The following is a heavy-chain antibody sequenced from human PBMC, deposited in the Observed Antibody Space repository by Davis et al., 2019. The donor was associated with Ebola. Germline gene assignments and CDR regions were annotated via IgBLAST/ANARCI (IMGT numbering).Heavy chain of an antibody. CDR3: ARGLRGRLAKWFDP. J-gene: IGHJ5*02. V-gene: IGHV4-34*01. CDR2: INHSGST. CDR1: GGSISSYY. D-gene: IGHD6-19*01. Sequence: SETLSLTCTVSGGSISSYYWSWIRQPPGKGLEWIGEINHSGSTNYNPSLKSRVTISVDTSKNQFSLKLSPVTAADTAVYYCARGLRGRLAKWFDPWGQGTLVIVSS.